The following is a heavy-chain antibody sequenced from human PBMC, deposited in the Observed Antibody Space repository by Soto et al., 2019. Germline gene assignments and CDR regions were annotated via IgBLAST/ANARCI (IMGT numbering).Heavy chain of an antibody. J-gene: IGHJ6*02. Sequence: GGSLRLSCAASGFTFSSYGMHWVRQAPGKGLEWVAVISYDGSNKYYADSVKGRFTISRDNSKNTLYQQMNSLRAEDTAVYYCAKALLYYYGSGSYCMDVWGQGTTVTVSS. CDR2: ISYDGSNK. V-gene: IGHV3-30*18. CDR1: GFTFSSYG. D-gene: IGHD3-10*01. CDR3: AKALLYYYGSGSYCMDV.